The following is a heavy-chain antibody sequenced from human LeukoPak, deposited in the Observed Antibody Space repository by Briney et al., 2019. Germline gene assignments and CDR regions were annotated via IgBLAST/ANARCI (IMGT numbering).Heavy chain of an antibody. V-gene: IGHV5-51*01. CDR1: GYTFTSNW. CDR3: ARQYYETLTGPNWFDA. Sequence: GESLKISCKGSGYTFTSNWIGWVRQMPAKGLEWMGIILLGDSDTRYSPSFKGQVTMSVDKSISTAYLQWTSLKASDTAMYYCARQYYETLTGPNWFDAWGQGTLVTVSS. J-gene: IGHJ5*02. CDR2: ILLGDSDT. D-gene: IGHD3-9*01.